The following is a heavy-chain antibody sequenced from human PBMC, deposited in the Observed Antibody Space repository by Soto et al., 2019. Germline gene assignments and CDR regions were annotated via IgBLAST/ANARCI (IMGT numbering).Heavy chain of an antibody. V-gene: IGHV1-8*01. D-gene: IGHD2-15*01. CDR1: GYTFTSYD. CDR3: ARNLRLGYCSGGSCPPGY. Sequence: QVQLVQSGAEVKKPGASVKVSCKASGYTFTSYDINWVRQATGQGLEWMGWMNPNSGNTGYAQKFQGRVYMTWNTSISTAYIELSSLRSEDTSVYYCARNLRLGYCSGGSCPPGYWGQGTLVTVSS. CDR2: MNPNSGNT. J-gene: IGHJ4*02.